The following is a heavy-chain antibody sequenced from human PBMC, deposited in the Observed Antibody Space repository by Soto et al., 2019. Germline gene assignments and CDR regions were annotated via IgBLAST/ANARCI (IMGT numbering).Heavy chain of an antibody. V-gene: IGHV3-30-3*01. CDR2: ISYDGSNK. J-gene: IGHJ5*02. Sequence: QVQLVESGGGVVQPGRSLRLSCAASGFTFSSYAMHWVRQAPGKGLEWVAVISYDGSNKYYADSVKGRFTISRDNSKNTLYLQMNSLRAEDTAVYYCACIAVAGTGWFDLWGQGTLVTVSS. CDR1: GFTFSSYA. D-gene: IGHD6-19*01. CDR3: ACIAVAGTGWFDL.